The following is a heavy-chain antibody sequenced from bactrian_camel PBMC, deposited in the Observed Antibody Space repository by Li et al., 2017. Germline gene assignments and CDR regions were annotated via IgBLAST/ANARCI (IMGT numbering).Heavy chain of an antibody. J-gene: IGHJ6*01. CDR2: IRSDGTET. V-gene: IGHV3S6*01. D-gene: IGHD7*01. CDR3: VALVYIVSPAVPSFPSCPTDFGY. CDR1: KYTFRNNY. Sequence: HVQLVESGGGLVQPGGSLRLSCTSPKYTFRNNYMTWVRQAPGKGLEWVSTIRSDGTETYYADSVKGRFTISRDNAKNTLYLQMNSLKPEDTAVYYCVALVYIVSPAVPSFPSCPTDFGYWGQGTQVTVS.